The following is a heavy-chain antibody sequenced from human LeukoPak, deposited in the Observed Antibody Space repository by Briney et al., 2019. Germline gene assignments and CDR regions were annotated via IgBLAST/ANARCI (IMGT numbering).Heavy chain of an antibody. V-gene: IGHV4-31*03. J-gene: IGHJ4*02. CDR3: ARDGGDYGSGSYYPFDY. Sequence: SETLSLTCTVSGGSISSGDYYWSWIRQHPGKGLEWIGYIYYSGSTYYNPSLKSRVTISVDTSKNQFSLKLSSVTAADTAVYYCARDGGDYGSGSYYPFDYWGQGTLVTVSS. CDR2: IYYSGST. CDR1: GGSISSGDYY. D-gene: IGHD3-10*01.